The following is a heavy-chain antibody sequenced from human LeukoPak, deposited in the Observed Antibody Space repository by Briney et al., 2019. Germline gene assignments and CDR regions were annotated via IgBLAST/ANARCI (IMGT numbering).Heavy chain of an antibody. CDR2: INYRGST. CDR1: GGSISSYY. Sequence: SETLSLTCTVSGGSISSYYWSWIRQPPGKGLEWSGYINYRGSTNYDPSLKSRVTISVDTSKNQFSLKLSSVTAADTAMYYSAREGRQDYVYFDHWGQGALVTVSS. CDR3: AREGRQDYVYFDH. V-gene: IGHV4-59*01. J-gene: IGHJ4*02. D-gene: IGHD4-17*01.